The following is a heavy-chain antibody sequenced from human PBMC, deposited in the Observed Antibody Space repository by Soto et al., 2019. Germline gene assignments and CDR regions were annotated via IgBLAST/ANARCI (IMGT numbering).Heavy chain of an antibody. J-gene: IGHJ4*02. CDR1: GFTFSSYG. Sequence: QVQLVESGGGVVQPGRSLRLSCAASGFTFSSYGMHWVRQAPGKGLEWVAVISYDGSNKYYADSVKGRFTISRDNYKNTLYLQMNSLRAEDTAVYYCAKDVFRYSSSSGLYWGQGTLVTVYS. D-gene: IGHD6-6*01. V-gene: IGHV3-30*18. CDR3: AKDVFRYSSSSGLY. CDR2: ISYDGSNK.